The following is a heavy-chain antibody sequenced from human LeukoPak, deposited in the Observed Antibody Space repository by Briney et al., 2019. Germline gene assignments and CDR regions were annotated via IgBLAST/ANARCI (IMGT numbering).Heavy chain of an antibody. CDR1: GFTFSSNA. J-gene: IGHJ4*02. D-gene: IGHD4-23*01. CDR2: IASDGSST. Sequence: GGSLRLSCAASGFTFSSNAMNWVRQAPGKGLVWVSRIASDGSSTTYADSVKGRFSISRDNAKNTLYLQMNSLRVEDTAVYYCARGRPHGNDYWGQGTLVTVSS. CDR3: ARGRPHGNDY. V-gene: IGHV3-74*01.